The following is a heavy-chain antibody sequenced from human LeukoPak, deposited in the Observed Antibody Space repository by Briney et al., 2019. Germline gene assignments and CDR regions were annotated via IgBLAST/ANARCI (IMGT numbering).Heavy chain of an antibody. V-gene: IGHV3-30*03. CDR1: GFTFRNYG. D-gene: IGHD3-10*01. J-gene: IGHJ4*02. Sequence: GRSLRLSCAASGFTFRNYGMQWVRQAPGKGLEWVALISYDGSTKYYADSVKGRFTISRDNSKNTLYLQLNSLGADDTAVYYCARDGDRGWFGESIWGQGTLVIVSS. CDR3: ARDGDRGWFGESI. CDR2: ISYDGSTK.